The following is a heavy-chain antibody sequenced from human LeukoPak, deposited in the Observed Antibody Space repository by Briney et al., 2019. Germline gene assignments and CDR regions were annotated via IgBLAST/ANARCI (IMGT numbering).Heavy chain of an antibody. CDR2: ISGSNSYI. CDR1: GFTFSSYT. CDR3: ARALTTLTYEGY. Sequence: PGGSLRLSCAASGFTFSSYTMHWICQAPGKGLEWVSSISGSNSYIFYADSVKGRFTVSRDNAKDSLYLQMNSLRAEDTAVYYCARALTTLTYEGYWGQGTLVTVSS. V-gene: IGHV3-21*01. J-gene: IGHJ4*02. D-gene: IGHD1-1*01.